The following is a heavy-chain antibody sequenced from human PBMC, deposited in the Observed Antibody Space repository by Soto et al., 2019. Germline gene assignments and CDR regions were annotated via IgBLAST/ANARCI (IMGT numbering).Heavy chain of an antibody. CDR3: VRDTPHNWFDP. J-gene: IGHJ5*02. CDR2: ISIDGSTT. Sequence: GGSLRLSCAVSGFTFRSYWMHWVRQAPGKGLVWVSRISIDGSTTVYADSVKGRFTISKDDAKNTLYLQMNSLRVEDTAVYYCVRDTPHNWFDPWGQGTLVTVSS. CDR1: GFTFRSYW. V-gene: IGHV3-74*01.